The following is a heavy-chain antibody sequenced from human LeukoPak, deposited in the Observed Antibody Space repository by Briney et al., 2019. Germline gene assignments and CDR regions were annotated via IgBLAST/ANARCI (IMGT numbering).Heavy chain of an antibody. J-gene: IGHJ5*02. V-gene: IGHV3-11*01. CDR2: ISSSGSTI. CDR3: ARDKTMTTVTTAGYWFDP. D-gene: IGHD4-17*01. Sequence: GGSLRLSCAASGFTFSDYYMSWIRQAPGKGLEWVSYISSSGSTIYDADSVKGRFTISRDNAKNSLYLQMNSLRAEDTAVYYCARDKTMTTVTTAGYWFDPWGQGTLVTVSS. CDR1: GFTFSDYY.